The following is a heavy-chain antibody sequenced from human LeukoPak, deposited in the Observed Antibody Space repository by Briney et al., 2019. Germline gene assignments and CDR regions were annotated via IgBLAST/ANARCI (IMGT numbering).Heavy chain of an antibody. CDR1: GFTFSSYA. D-gene: IGHD1-26*01. CDR2: ISSSSSYI. V-gene: IGHV3-21*01. J-gene: IGHJ4*02. CDR3: ARDRIVGATIDY. Sequence: GGSLRLSCAASGFTFSSYAMNWVRQAPGNGLEWVSSISSSSSYIYYADLVKGRFTISRDNAKNSLYLQMNSLRAEDTAVYYCARDRIVGATIDYWGQGTLVTVSS.